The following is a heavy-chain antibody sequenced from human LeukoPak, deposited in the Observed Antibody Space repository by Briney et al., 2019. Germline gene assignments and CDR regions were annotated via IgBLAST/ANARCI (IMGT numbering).Heavy chain of an antibody. CDR1: GFTFSLYE. Sequence: GGSLRLSCAASGFTFSLYEMNWVRQAPVKGLEWVSYISGGGETRYYADSVKGRFTISRDNGKNSLYLQMNSLRAEDTAVYYCARDASGHDLPFDHWGQGTLVTVSS. J-gene: IGHJ4*02. CDR3: ARDASGHDLPFDH. V-gene: IGHV3-48*03. CDR2: ISGGGETR. D-gene: IGHD6-25*01.